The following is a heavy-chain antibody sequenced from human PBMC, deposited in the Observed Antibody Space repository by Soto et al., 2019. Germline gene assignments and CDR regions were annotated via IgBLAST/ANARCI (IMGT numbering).Heavy chain of an antibody. J-gene: IGHJ3*02. CDR1: GFTFSSYA. Sequence: QVQLVESGGGVVQPGRSLRLSCAASGFTFSSYAMHWVRQAPGKGLEWVAVISYDGSNKYYADSVKGRFTISRDNSKNTLYLQMNSLRAEDTAVYYCARADPASYYEFWSVYYTGAFDIWGQGTMVTVSS. V-gene: IGHV3-30-3*01. CDR3: ARADPASYYEFWSVYYTGAFDI. D-gene: IGHD3-3*01. CDR2: ISYDGSNK.